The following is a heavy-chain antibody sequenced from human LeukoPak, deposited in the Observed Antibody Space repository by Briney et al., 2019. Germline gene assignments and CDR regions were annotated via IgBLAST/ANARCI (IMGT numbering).Heavy chain of an antibody. CDR3: ARDSRYYDFWTGAFDI. CDR1: GFTVSSNY. D-gene: IGHD3-22*01. J-gene: IGHJ3*02. V-gene: IGHV3-66*01. Sequence: PGGSLRLSRAASGFTVSSNYMSWVRQAPGKGLEWVSVIYSGGSTYYADSVKGRFTISRDNSKNTLYLQMNSLRAEDTAVYYCARDSRYYDFWTGAFDIWGQGTMVTVSS. CDR2: IYSGGST.